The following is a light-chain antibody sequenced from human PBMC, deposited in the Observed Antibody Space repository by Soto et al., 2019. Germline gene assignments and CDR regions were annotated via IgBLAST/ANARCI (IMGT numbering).Light chain of an antibody. J-gene: IGKJ1*01. V-gene: IGKV2-30*01. CDR2: RVS. Sequence: DVVMTQSPLSLPVTLGQPASISCRSSQSLVYSDGNTYLNWFQQRPGQSPRRLICRVSNRDSGVPCKFSGSGSGTEFTLKISRVDGEDVGFEYCIQGPRCPQCMLGEGTNVE. CDR1: QSLVYSDGNTY. CDR3: IQGPRCPQCM.